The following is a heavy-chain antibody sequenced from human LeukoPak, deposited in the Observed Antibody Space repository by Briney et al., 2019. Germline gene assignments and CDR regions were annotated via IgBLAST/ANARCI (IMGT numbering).Heavy chain of an antibody. D-gene: IGHD2-15*01. CDR2: IYHSGST. V-gene: IGHV4-38-2*01. Sequence: SETLPLTCAVSGYSISSGYYWGWIRPPPGKGLEWIGSIYHSGSTYYNPSLKSRVTISVDTSKNQFSLKLSSVTAADTAVYYCARGLVVVAATRWFDPWGQGTLVTVSS. CDR3: ARGLVVVAATRWFDP. CDR1: GYSISSGYY. J-gene: IGHJ5*02.